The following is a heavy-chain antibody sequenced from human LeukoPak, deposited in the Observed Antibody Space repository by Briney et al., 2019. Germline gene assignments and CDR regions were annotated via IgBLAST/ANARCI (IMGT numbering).Heavy chain of an antibody. CDR2: IIPIFGTA. CDR3: GRKAGDCGGGSCYSIDY. V-gene: IGHV1-69*05. D-gene: IGHD2-15*01. Sequence: SVKVSCKAFGGSFSSEAISWVRQAPGQGLEWMGGIIPIFGTANYAQKFQGRVTISTDESTSTAYMEVSSLRSEDTAVYYCGRKAGDCGGGSCYSIDYWGQGTLVTVSS. J-gene: IGHJ4*02. CDR1: GGSFSSEA.